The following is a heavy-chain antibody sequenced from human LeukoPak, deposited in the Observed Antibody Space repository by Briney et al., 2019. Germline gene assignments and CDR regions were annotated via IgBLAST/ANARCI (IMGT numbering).Heavy chain of an antibody. CDR1: GFTVNSYY. Sequence: GGSLSLSCAASGFTVNSYYMGWVRQAPGKGLEWVSVIYSGGDTYYADSVKGRFTISRDNSKNMIYLEMSSLKAEDTAVYYCAKERSLEIAVAGTIFDYWGQGTLVTVSS. J-gene: IGHJ4*02. D-gene: IGHD6-19*01. CDR3: AKERSLEIAVAGTIFDY. CDR2: IYSGGDT. V-gene: IGHV3-66*01.